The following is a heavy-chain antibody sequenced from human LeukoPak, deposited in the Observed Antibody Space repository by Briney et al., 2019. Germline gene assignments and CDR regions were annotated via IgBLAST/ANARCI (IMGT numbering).Heavy chain of an antibody. D-gene: IGHD1-26*01. CDR1: GFTFSNYG. V-gene: IGHV3-30*18. J-gene: IGHJ6*02. CDR2: IPYDGNNK. Sequence: GGSLRLSCAASGFTFSNYGFHWVRQAPGKGLEWVAVIPYDGNNKYYADSVKGRFTISRDNSKNTLYLQMNTLRAEDTAVYYCAKEVGYGMDVWGQGTTVTVSS. CDR3: AKEVGYGMDV.